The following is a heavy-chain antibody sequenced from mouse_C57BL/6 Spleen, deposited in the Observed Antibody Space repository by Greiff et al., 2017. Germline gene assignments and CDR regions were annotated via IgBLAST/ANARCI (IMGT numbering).Heavy chain of an antibody. CDR2: INPYNGDT. CDR3: ARDPFDY. J-gene: IGHJ2*01. CDR1: GYSFTGYF. V-gene: IGHV1-20*01. Sequence: EVKLMESGPELVKPGDSVKISCKASGYSFTGYFMNWVMQSHGKSLEWIGRINPYNGDTFYNQKFKGKATLTVDKSSSTAHMGLRSLTSEDSAVYYCARDPFDYWGQGTTLTVSS.